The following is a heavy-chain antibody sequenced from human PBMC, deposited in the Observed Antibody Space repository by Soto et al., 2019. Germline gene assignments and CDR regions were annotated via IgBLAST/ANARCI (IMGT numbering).Heavy chain of an antibody. D-gene: IGHD4-17*01. J-gene: IGHJ6*02. Sequence: PGESLKIACKGSVYTFTNYWIGWVRQMPGKGLEWMGIIYPGDSDTKYNPSFQGQVTISADKSITTTYLQLRSLKASDTAIYRCAASIFYGDMDVWGQGTTVNVSS. CDR2: IYPGDSDT. CDR3: AASIFYGDMDV. CDR1: VYTFTNYW. V-gene: IGHV5-51*01.